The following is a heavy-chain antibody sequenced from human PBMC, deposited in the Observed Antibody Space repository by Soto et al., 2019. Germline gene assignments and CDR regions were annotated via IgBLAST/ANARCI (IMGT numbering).Heavy chain of an antibody. J-gene: IGHJ5*02. CDR3: ARGVGTSWFVP. D-gene: IGHD1-26*01. CDR1: GYTFTDYY. Sequence: GASVKVSCKASGYTFTDYYIHWVRQAPGQGLEWMGWINPKTGGTNYAQTFQDWVTMTRDTSISTVYMGLDRLTSDDTAVYYCARGVGTSWFVPWGQGTLVTVSS. CDR2: INPKTGGT. V-gene: IGHV1-2*04.